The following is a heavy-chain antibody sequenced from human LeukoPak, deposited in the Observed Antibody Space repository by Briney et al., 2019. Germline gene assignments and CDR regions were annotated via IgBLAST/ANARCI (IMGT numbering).Heavy chain of an antibody. V-gene: IGHV3-23*01. CDR1: GLTFSSYA. CDR2: ISGSGGST. D-gene: IGHD3-22*01. CDR3: ATAPYYYNSSGYYYHFYY. Sequence: GGSLRLSCAVSGLTFSSYAMSWVRQAPGKGLEWVSAISGSGGSTYYADSVKGRYTISRDNSKNTLYLQMNSLTAEDTAVHYCATAPYYYNSSGYYYHFYYWGQGTQVTVSS. J-gene: IGHJ4*02.